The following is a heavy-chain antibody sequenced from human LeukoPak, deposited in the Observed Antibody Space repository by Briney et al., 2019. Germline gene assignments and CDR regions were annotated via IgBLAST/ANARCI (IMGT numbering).Heavy chain of an antibody. CDR2: ISSSSSTI. J-gene: IGHJ4*02. V-gene: IGHV3-48*02. CDR1: GFTFSSYS. Sequence: GGSLRLSCAASGFTFSSYSMNWVRQAPGKGLEWVSYISSSSSTIYYADSVKGRFTISRDNAKNSLYLQMNSLRDEDTAAYYCARDGPSYDFWSGYKVYWGQGTLVTVSS. CDR3: ARDGPSYDFWSGYKVY. D-gene: IGHD3-3*01.